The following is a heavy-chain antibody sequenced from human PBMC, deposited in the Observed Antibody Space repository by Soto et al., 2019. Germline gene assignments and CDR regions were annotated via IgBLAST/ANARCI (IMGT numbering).Heavy chain of an antibody. CDR1: GGTFSSYA. Sequence: ASVKVSCKASGGTFSSYAISWVRQAPGQGLEWMGGIIPIFGTANYAQKFQGRVTITADESTSTAYMELSSLRSEDTAVYYCARLAKRIQLWGSDAFDIWGQGTMVTVSS. V-gene: IGHV1-69*13. CDR2: IIPIFGTA. J-gene: IGHJ3*02. D-gene: IGHD5-18*01. CDR3: ARLAKRIQLWGSDAFDI.